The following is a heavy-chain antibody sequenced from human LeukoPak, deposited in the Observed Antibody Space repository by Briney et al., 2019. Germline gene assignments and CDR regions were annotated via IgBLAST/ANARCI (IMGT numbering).Heavy chain of an antibody. CDR1: GGTFSSYA. CDR2: IIPIFGTA. CDR3: ARAVAGHRVADY. D-gene: IGHD6-19*01. J-gene: IGHJ4*02. Sequence: SVKVSCKASGGTFSSYAISWVRQAPGQGLEWMGGIIPIFGTANYAQKFQGRVTITADESTSTAYMELSSLRSEDTAVYYCARAVAGHRVADYWGQGTLVTVSS. V-gene: IGHV1-69*13.